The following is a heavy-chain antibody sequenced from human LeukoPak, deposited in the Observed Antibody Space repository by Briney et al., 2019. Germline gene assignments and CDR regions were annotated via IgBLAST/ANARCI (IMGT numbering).Heavy chain of an antibody. Sequence: ASVKVSCKASGGTFTSYAISWVRQAPGQGLEWMGGLIPIFGTANYAQKFQGRVTMTEDTSTDTAYMELSSLRSEDTAVYYCATRGQGDYYDSSGYYSNWFDPWGQGTLVTVSS. CDR3: ATRGQGDYYDSSGYYSNWFDP. J-gene: IGHJ5*02. D-gene: IGHD3-22*01. V-gene: IGHV1-69*06. CDR2: LIPIFGTA. CDR1: GGTFTSYA.